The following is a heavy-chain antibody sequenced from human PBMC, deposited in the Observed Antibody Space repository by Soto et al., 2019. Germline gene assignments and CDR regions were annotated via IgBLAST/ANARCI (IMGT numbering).Heavy chain of an antibody. CDR3: ARGHPQQQLGPHPFDY. CDR1: GGSFSGYY. CDR2: INHSGST. Sequence: SETLSLTCAVYGGSFSGYYWSWIRQPPGKGLEWIGEINHSGSTNYNPSLKSRVTISVDTSKNQFSLKLSSVTAADTAVYYCARGHPQQQLGPHPFDYWGQGTLVTVSS. J-gene: IGHJ4*02. D-gene: IGHD6-13*01. V-gene: IGHV4-34*01.